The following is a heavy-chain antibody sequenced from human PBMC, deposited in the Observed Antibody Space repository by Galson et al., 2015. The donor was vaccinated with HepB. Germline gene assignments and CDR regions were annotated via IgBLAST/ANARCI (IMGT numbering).Heavy chain of an antibody. CDR2: ISSSSSTI. CDR1: GFTFSSYS. CDR3: ARGASQKYSSSWYYGY. J-gene: IGHJ4*02. D-gene: IGHD6-13*01. V-gene: IGHV3-48*01. Sequence: SLRLSCAASGFTFSSYSMNWVRQAPGKGLEWVSYISSSSSTIYYADSVKGRFTISRDNAKNSLYLQMNSLRAEDTAVYYCARGASQKYSSSWYYGYWGQGTLVTVSS.